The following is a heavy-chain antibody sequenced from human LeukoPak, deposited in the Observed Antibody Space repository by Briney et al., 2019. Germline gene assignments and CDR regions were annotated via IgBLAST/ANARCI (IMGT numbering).Heavy chain of an antibody. J-gene: IGHJ4*02. CDR2: INHSGST. V-gene: IGHV4-34*01. CDR1: GGSFSGYY. Sequence: TSETLSLTCAVYGGSFSGYYWSWIRQPPGKGLEWIGEINHSGSTNYNPSLKSRVTISVDTSKNQFSLKLSSVTAADTAVYYCARVKYCGGDCYSDWQGIIMALFDYWGQGTLVTVSS. CDR3: ARVKYCGGDCYSDWQGIIMALFDY. D-gene: IGHD2-21*02.